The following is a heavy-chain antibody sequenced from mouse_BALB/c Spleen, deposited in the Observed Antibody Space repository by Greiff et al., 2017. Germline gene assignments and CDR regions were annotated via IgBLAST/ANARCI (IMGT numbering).Heavy chain of an antibody. CDR2: ISSGSSTI. CDR3: ARADLPDAMDY. J-gene: IGHJ4*01. CDR1: GFTFSSFG. V-gene: IGHV5-17*02. Sequence: EVKLMESGGGLVQPGGSRKLSCAASGFTFSSFGMHWVRQAPEKGLEWVAYISSGSSTIYYADTVKGRFTISRDNPKNTLFLQMTSLRSEDTAMYYCARADLPDAMDYWGQGTSVTVSS.